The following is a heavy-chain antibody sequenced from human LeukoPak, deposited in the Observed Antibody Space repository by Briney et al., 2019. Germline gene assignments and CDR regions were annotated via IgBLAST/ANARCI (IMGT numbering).Heavy chain of an antibody. V-gene: IGHV3-30*02. CDR2: IRYDGSDQ. CDR1: GFTFSSYW. CDR3: AKDNSNWSFDY. J-gene: IGHJ4*02. D-gene: IGHD6-13*01. Sequence: GGSLRLSCVASGFTFSSYWMHWVRQAPGKGLDWVAFIRYDGSDQYYTDSVKGRFTISRDNSKNTLYLQMNRLRAEDTAIYYCAKDNSNWSFDYWGQGTLVTVSS.